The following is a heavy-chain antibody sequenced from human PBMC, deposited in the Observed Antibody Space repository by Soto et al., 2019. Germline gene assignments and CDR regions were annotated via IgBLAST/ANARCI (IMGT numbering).Heavy chain of an antibody. J-gene: IGHJ4*02. CDR2: ISAYNGNT. CDR1: GYTXTSYG. D-gene: IGHD6-19*01. Sequence: SXKVSFKASGYTXTSYGIRLVRQAPGQGLEWMGWISAYNGNTNYAQRLQVRVTMTTDTSTSTAYMELMSLRSDDTDVYYCARVLAVAGTGIDYWGQGTLGTVS. CDR3: ARVLAVAGTGIDY. V-gene: IGHV1-18*01.